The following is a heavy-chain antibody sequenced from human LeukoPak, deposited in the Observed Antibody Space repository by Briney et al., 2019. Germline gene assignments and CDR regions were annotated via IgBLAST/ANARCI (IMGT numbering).Heavy chain of an antibody. D-gene: IGHD2-2*01. Sequence: GGSLRLSCAASGFTFSSYGMHWVRQAPGKGLEWVAFIPYDGSNKYYGDSVKGRFTISRDNSKNTLYLQMNSLRAEDTAVYYCAKDQCSSTTCYGSPGYWGLGTLVTVSS. CDR1: GFTFSSYG. V-gene: IGHV3-30*02. J-gene: IGHJ4*02. CDR3: AKDQCSSTTCYGSPGY. CDR2: IPYDGSNK.